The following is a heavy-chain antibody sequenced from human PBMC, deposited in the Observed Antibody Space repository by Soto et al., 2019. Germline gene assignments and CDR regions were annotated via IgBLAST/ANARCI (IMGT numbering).Heavy chain of an antibody. CDR1: GYTLTELS. D-gene: IGHD6-13*01. V-gene: IGHV1-24*01. Sequence: ASVKVSCKVSGYTLTELSMHWVRQAPGKGLEWMGGFDPEDGETIYAQKFQGRVTMTEDTSTDTAYMELSSLRSEDTAVYYCATGVFRPGIAAAGMHYWGQGTLVTVSS. J-gene: IGHJ4*02. CDR3: ATGVFRPGIAAAGMHY. CDR2: FDPEDGET.